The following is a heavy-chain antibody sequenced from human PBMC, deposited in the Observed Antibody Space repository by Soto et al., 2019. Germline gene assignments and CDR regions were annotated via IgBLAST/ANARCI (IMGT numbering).Heavy chain of an antibody. CDR1: GYTSFTYD. CDR3: ARHHGPTTSENWFDP. CDR2: ISTYSGDT. V-gene: IGHV1-18*01. D-gene: IGHD5-12*01. Sequence: QVHLVQSGVEVKTPGASVKVSCQASGYTSFTYDISWVRQAPGQGLEWMGWISTYSGDTKYAQKFQGRVTMTTDTSTTTAYLELSSLRSDDTAVYYCARHHGPTTSENWFDPWGQGTLVTVSS. J-gene: IGHJ5*02.